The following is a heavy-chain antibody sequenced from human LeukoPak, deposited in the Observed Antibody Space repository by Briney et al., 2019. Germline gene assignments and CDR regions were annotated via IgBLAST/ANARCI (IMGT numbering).Heavy chain of an antibody. V-gene: IGHV3-11*05. D-gene: IGHD4-17*01. CDR3: SRDLRDYGADVVHF. CDR1: GFTFSDYY. Sequence: KSGGSLRLSCAASGFTFSDYYMSWIRQAPGKGLEWVSYISGVSTYTNYADSVKGRFAISRDNAKNSLYLQMNNLRAKDTAVYYCSRDLRDYGADVVHFRGQGTLVSVSS. CDR2: ISGVSTYT. J-gene: IGHJ4*02.